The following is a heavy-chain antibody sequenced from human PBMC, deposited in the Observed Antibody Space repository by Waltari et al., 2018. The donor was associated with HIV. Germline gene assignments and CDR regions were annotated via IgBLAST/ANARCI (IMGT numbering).Heavy chain of an antibody. J-gene: IGHJ4*02. CDR2: IKQDVSEK. Sequence: EVQLVESGGGLVQPGGSLRLSCAASGLPFSSSWMSWVRPAPGEGLEWVANIKQDVSEKYYVDSVNGRFTISRDNAENSLYLQMNSLRAEDTAVYYCARGGFYGSGSKVNWGQGTLVTVSS. D-gene: IGHD3-10*01. V-gene: IGHV3-7*04. CDR1: GLPFSSSW. CDR3: ARGGFYGSGSKVN.